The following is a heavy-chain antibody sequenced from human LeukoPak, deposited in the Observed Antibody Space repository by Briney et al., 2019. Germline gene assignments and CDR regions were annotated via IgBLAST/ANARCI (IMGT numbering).Heavy chain of an antibody. Sequence: GASVKVSCKASGYTFTSYGISWVRQAPGQGLEWMGWISAYNGNTNYAQKLQGRVTMTTDTSTSTAYMELRSLISDDTAVYYCARAPRYFSGSYFTFDYWGQGTLVTVSS. V-gene: IGHV1-18*01. CDR3: ARAPRYFSGSYFTFDY. CDR2: ISAYNGNT. CDR1: GYTFTSYG. D-gene: IGHD1-26*01. J-gene: IGHJ4*02.